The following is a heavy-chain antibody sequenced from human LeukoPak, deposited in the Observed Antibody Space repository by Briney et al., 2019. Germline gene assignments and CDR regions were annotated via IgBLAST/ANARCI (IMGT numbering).Heavy chain of an antibody. Sequence: KPGGSLRLSCVASGFSFSDYSMKWVRQAPGRGLEWVSSISRDSRHIHYAGSVKGRFTISRDNAKNSLYLQMNSLSVEDTALYYCARETEYCGGDCYLTDYWGQGTLVTVSS. CDR1: GFSFSDYS. J-gene: IGHJ4*02. D-gene: IGHD2-21*01. CDR3: ARETEYCGGDCYLTDY. V-gene: IGHV3-21*01. CDR2: ISRDSRHI.